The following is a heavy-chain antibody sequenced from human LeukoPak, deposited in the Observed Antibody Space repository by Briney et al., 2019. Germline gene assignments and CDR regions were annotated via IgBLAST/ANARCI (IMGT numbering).Heavy chain of an antibody. V-gene: IGHV4-39*01. CDR1: GGSVSSDSYY. CDR3: ARYESGAGELWFGEPSSKHWFDP. J-gene: IGHJ5*02. D-gene: IGHD3-10*01. CDR2: IYYRGST. Sequence: KPSETLSLTCTVSGGSVSSDSYYWGWIRQPPGKVLEWNGGIYYRGSTYYNPSLKSRVTISVDTSKNQFSLKLSSVTAADTAMYYCARYESGAGELWFGEPSSKHWFDPWGQGTLVTVSS.